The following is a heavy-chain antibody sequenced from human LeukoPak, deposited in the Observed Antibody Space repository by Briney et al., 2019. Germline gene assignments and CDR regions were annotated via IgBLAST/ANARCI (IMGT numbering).Heavy chain of an antibody. Sequence: GGSLRLSCAASGFTFSNAWMSWVRQAPGKGLEWVVRIKIKTDGGTPDYAARVKVRVTISRDDSKNTLYLQMNSLKTEDTAVSYCTGVSRSSWYDSWGQGTLVTVSS. J-gene: IGHJ5*01. D-gene: IGHD1-26*01. V-gene: IGHV3-15*01. CDR2: IKIKTDGGTP. CDR3: TGVSRSSWYDS. CDR1: GFTFSNAW.